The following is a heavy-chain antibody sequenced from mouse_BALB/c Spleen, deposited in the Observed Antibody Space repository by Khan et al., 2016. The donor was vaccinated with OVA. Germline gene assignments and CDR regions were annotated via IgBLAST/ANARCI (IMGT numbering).Heavy chain of an antibody. Sequence: VELVESGPGLVAPSQSLSITCTVSGFSLSRYNIHWVRQPPGKGLEWLGMIWGGGGTDYNSTLKSRLSISKDNSKRQVFLTMNSLQTDDTAMYYCARAYYRYYGSYAMGYWGQGTAVTVSS. CDR3: ARAYYRYYGSYAMGY. V-gene: IGHV2-6-4*01. J-gene: IGHJ4*01. D-gene: IGHD2-14*01. CDR2: IWGGGGT. CDR1: GFSLSRYN.